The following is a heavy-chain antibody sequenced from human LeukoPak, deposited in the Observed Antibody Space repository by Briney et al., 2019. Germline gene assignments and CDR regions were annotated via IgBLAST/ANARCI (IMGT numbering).Heavy chain of an antibody. V-gene: IGHV4-38-2*02. CDR1: GYSISSGYY. CDR2: IYHSGST. J-gene: IGHJ5*02. CDR3: ATARRTGISNWFDP. Sequence: PSETLSLTCTVSGYSISSGYYWGWIRQPPGKGLEWIGSIYHSGSTYYNPSLKSRVTISVDTSKNQFSLKLSSVTAADTAVYYCATARRTGISNWFDPWGQGTLVTVSS. D-gene: IGHD1-1*01.